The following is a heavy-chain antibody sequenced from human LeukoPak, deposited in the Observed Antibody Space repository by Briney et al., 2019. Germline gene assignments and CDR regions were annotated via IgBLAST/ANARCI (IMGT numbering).Heavy chain of an antibody. D-gene: IGHD2-2*01. Sequence: ASVKVSCKASGYTFTGYYMHWVRQAPGQGLEWMGWINPNSGGTNYAQKFQGRVTMTRDTSISTAYMELSRLRSDDTAVYYCARGQTNYCSSTSCLRGMDVWGQGTTVTVSS. J-gene: IGHJ6*02. V-gene: IGHV1-2*02. CDR2: INPNSGGT. CDR3: ARGQTNYCSSTSCLRGMDV. CDR1: GYTFTGYY.